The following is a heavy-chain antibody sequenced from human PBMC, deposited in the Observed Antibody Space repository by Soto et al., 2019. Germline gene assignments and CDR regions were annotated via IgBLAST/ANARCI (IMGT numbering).Heavy chain of an antibody. CDR1: GYSFTSYW. J-gene: IGHJ4*02. V-gene: IGHV5-10-1*01. CDR3: ARPRRNYYGSGSYFLVDY. CDR2: IDPSDSYT. Sequence: GESLKISCKGSGYSFTSYWISWVRQMPGKGLEWMGRIDPSDSYTNYSPSFQGHVTISADKSISTAYLQWSSLKASDTAMYYCARPRRNYYGSGSYFLVDYWGQGTLVTVSS. D-gene: IGHD3-10*01.